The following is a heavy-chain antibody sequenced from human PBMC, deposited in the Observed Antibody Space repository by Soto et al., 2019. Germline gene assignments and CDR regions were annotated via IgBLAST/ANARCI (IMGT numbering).Heavy chain of an antibody. J-gene: IGHJ4*02. D-gene: IGHD3-22*01. CDR2: IYYSGST. Sequence: PLETLSLTCTVSGGSISSSSYYWGWIRQPPGKGLEWIGSIYYSGSTYYNPSLKSRVTISVDTSTSTAYMELRSLRSDDTAVYYCAREGRDSSGYQTFDYWGQGTLVTVSS. V-gene: IGHV4-39*02. CDR3: AREGRDSSGYQTFDY. CDR1: GGSISSSSYY.